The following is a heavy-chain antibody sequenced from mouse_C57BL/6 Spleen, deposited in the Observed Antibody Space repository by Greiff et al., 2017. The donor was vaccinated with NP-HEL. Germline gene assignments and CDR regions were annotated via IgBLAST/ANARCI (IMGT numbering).Heavy chain of an antibody. V-gene: IGHV1-52*01. D-gene: IGHD2-4*01. CDR3: ARRGYYDSAWFAY. CDR1: GYTFTSYW. CDR2: IDPSDSET. J-gene: IGHJ3*01. Sequence: QVQLQQPGAELVRPGSSVKLSCKASGYTFTSYWMHWVKQRPIQGLEWIGNIDPSDSETHYNQKFKDKATLTVDKSSSTAYMQLSSLTSEDSAVYYCARRGYYDSAWFAYWGQGTLVTVSA.